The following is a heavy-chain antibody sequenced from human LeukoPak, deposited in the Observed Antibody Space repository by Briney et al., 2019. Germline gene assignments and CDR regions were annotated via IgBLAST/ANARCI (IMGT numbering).Heavy chain of an antibody. CDR3: AKDRGMVRGVITYNWFDP. CDR1: GFTFSSYA. J-gene: IGHJ5*02. Sequence: GGSLGLSCAASGFTFSSYAMSWVRQAPGKGLEWVSAISGSGGSTYYADSVKGRFTISRDNSKNTLYLQMNSLRAEDTAVYYCAKDRGMVRGVITYNWFDPWGQGTLVTVSS. CDR2: ISGSGGST. V-gene: IGHV3-23*01. D-gene: IGHD3-10*01.